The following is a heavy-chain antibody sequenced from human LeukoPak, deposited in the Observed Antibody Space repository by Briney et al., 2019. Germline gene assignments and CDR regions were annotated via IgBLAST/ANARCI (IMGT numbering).Heavy chain of an antibody. CDR2: IRSSSSYI. V-gene: IGHV3-21*01. J-gene: IGHJ4*02. Sequence: NPGGSLRLSCAASGFTFSSYSMNWVRQAPGKGLEWVSFIRSSSSYIYYADSVKGRFTISRDNANNSLYLQMYSLRAEDSAVYCCARPGIAVAGEFFDYWGQGTLVTVSS. D-gene: IGHD6-19*01. CDR1: GFTFSSYS. CDR3: ARPGIAVAGEFFDY.